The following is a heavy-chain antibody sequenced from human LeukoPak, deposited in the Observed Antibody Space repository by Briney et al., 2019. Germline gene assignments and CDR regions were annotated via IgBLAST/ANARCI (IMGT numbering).Heavy chain of an antibody. D-gene: IGHD6-13*01. CDR3: ARDRSNSWTFDY. CDR2: ISYDGSGK. CDR1: GFTLSSYG. V-gene: IGHV3-30*03. J-gene: IGHJ4*02. Sequence: PGGSLRLSCAASGFTLSSYGMHWVRQAPGEGLEWVALISYDGSGKYYADSVKGRVTISGDSSKNMLYLHMNSLSPEDTAVYYCARDRSNSWTFDYWGQGTLVTVSS.